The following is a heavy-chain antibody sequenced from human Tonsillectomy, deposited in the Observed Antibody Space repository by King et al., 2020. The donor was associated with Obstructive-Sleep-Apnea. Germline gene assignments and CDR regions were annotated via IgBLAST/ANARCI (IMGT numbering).Heavy chain of an antibody. Sequence: VQLVESGGGLVQPGRSLRLSCTASGFTFGDHAMSWFRQAPGKGLEWVGFIRSKAYGGTTEYAASVKGRFTISRDDSKSIAYLQMNSLKTDDTAVYYCTRRQWLANQNDYWGQGTLVTVSS. CDR3: TRRQWLANQNDY. J-gene: IGHJ4*02. D-gene: IGHD6-19*01. V-gene: IGHV3-49*03. CDR2: IRSKAYGGTT. CDR1: GFTFGDHA.